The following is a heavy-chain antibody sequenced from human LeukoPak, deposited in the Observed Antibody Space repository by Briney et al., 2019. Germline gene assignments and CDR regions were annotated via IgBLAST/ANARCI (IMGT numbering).Heavy chain of an antibody. CDR2: ISSSSSYI. CDR3: AKDTAATGLSFDY. CDR1: GFTFSSYS. D-gene: IGHD6-13*01. Sequence: GGSQRLSCAASGFTFSSYSMNWVRQAPGKGLEWVSSISSSSSYIYYADSVKGRFTISRDNAKNSLSLQMNSLRAEDTALYYCAKDTAATGLSFDYWGQGTLVTVSS. V-gene: IGHV3-21*04. J-gene: IGHJ4*02.